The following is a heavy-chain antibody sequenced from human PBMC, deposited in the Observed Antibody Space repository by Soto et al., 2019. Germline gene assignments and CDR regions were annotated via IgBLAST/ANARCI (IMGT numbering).Heavy chain of an antibody. CDR2: IYYSGST. V-gene: IGHV4-59*01. D-gene: IGHD3-3*01. CDR3: AREGYDFWSGPGYYYMDV. Sequence: PSETLSLTCTVSGGSISSYYWSWIRQPPGKGLEWIGYIYYSGSTNYNPSLKSRVTISVDTSKNQFSLKLSSVTAADTAVYYCAREGYDFWSGPGYYYMDVWGKGTTVPVSS. CDR1: GGSISSYY. J-gene: IGHJ6*03.